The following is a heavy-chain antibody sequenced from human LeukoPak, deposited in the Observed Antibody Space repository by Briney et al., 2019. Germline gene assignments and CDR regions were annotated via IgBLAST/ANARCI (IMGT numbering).Heavy chain of an antibody. V-gene: IGHV3-30*04. D-gene: IGHD1-1*01. Sequence: PGGSLRLSCAASGFTFSSYVIHWVRQAPGKGLEWVAVISYDGSNKYYADSVKGRFTISRDNSKNTVYLQMNRLRAEDTAVYYCARAANWNDGGFDYWGQGTLVTVSS. CDR3: ARAANWNDGGFDY. J-gene: IGHJ4*02. CDR1: GFTFSSYV. CDR2: ISYDGSNK.